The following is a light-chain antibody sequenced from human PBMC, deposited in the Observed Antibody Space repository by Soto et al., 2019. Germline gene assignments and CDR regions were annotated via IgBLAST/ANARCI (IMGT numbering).Light chain of an antibody. CDR2: GAS. CDR1: QSVNDNY. CDR3: RQYAASPLT. J-gene: IGKJ1*01. V-gene: IGKV3-20*01. Sequence: EIVLTQSPGTLSLSPRERATLSCRASQSVNDNYLAWYQHKPGQAPRLLIYGASSRAPGIPDRFSGSGSGTDFTLTISRLEPEDFAIYYCRQYAASPLTFGQGTQVEVK.